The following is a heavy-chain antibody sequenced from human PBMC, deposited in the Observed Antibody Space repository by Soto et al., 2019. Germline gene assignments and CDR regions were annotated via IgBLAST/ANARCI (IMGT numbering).Heavy chain of an antibody. CDR1: GGSVSSGSYY. CDR3: ARDQYYYDSSGYANWFDP. V-gene: IGHV4-61*01. CDR2: IYYGGST. D-gene: IGHD3-22*01. J-gene: IGHJ5*02. Sequence: QVQLQESGPGLVKPSETLSLTCTVSGGSVSSGSYYWSWIRQPPGKGLEWIGYIYYGGSTNYNPSLKSRVTISVDTSKNQFSLKLSSVTAADTAVYYCARDQYYYDSSGYANWFDPWGQGTLVTVSS.